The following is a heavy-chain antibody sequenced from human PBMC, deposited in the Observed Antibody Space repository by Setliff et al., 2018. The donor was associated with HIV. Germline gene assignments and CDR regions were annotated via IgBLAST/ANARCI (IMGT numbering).Heavy chain of an antibody. CDR3: ARRGAYGYDYFDY. CDR1: GGSISSHY. J-gene: IGHJ4*02. CDR2: IYYSGST. V-gene: IGHV4-59*08. Sequence: SETLSLTCTVSGGSISSHYWSWIRQPPGKGLEWIGYIYYSGSTNYNPSLKSRVTISEDTSKKQFSLKLSSVTAADTAVYYCARRGAYGYDYFDYWGPGTLVTVSS. D-gene: IGHD5-12*01.